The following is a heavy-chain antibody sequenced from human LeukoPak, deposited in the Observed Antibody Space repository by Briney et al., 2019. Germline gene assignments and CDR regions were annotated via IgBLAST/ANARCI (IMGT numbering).Heavy chain of an antibody. Sequence: QTLSLTCTVSGDSISGADYYWSWIRQPPGKALEWLALIYWDDDKRYSPSLKSRLTITRDTSKNQVVLTMTNMDPVDTATYYCAHPSGGWLAAYDYWGQGTLVTVSS. CDR3: AHPSGGWLAAYDY. CDR1: GDSISGADY. CDR2: IYWDDDK. D-gene: IGHD3-22*01. V-gene: IGHV2-5*08. J-gene: IGHJ4*02.